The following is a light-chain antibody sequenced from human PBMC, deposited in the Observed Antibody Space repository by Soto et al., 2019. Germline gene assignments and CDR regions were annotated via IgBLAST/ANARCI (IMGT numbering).Light chain of an antibody. J-gene: IGKJ4*01. CDR3: QQFNSYPLT. V-gene: IGKV1-9*01. CDR2: AAS. Sequence: IQLTQSPSSLSASVGDRVTITCRASQAIGSYLAWYQQMPGKAPKLLIYAASTLQSGVPTRFSGSGSGTDFTLTISALQHEDFGTYFCQQFNSYPLTFGGGTKVDIK. CDR1: QAIGSY.